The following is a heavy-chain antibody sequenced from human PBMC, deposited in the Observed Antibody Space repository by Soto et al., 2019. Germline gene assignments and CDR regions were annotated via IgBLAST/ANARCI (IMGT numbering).Heavy chain of an antibody. Sequence: SETLSLTCTVSGGSISSGGYYWSWIRQHPGKGLEWIGYIYYSGSTYYNPSLKSRVTISVDTSKNQFSLKLSSVTAADTAVYYCARDEGGGDYPYAFDIWGQGTMVTVSS. CDR3: ARDEGGGDYPYAFDI. D-gene: IGHD4-17*01. J-gene: IGHJ3*02. V-gene: IGHV4-31*03. CDR2: IYYSGST. CDR1: GGSISSGGYY.